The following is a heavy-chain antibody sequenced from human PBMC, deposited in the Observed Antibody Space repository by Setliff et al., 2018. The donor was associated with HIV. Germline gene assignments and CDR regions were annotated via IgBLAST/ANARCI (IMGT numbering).Heavy chain of an antibody. CDR1: GFTFSIYA. CDR2: ISYDGSYE. CDR3: ARDGAYYYDSSGYYHYYFDY. Sequence: PGGSLRLSCAASGFTFSIYAMHWVRQAPGKGLEWVAFISYDGSYEYYADSVKGRFTISRDNSKNTLYLQMNSLRAEDTAVYYCARDGAYYYDSSGYYHYYFDYWGQGTLVTVSS. V-gene: IGHV3-30*04. D-gene: IGHD3-22*01. J-gene: IGHJ4*02.